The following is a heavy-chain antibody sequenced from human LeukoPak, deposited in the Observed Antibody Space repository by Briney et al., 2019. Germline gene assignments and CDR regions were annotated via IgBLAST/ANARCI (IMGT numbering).Heavy chain of an antibody. CDR3: ARSGYYGSGSYYNPLYYFDY. CDR2: IIPIFGTA. J-gene: IGHJ4*02. D-gene: IGHD3-10*01. V-gene: IGHV1-69*05. CDR1: GGTFSSYA. Sequence: SVKVSCKASGGTFSSYAISWVRQAPGQGLEWMGRIIPIFGTANYAQKFQGRVTITTDESTSTAYMELSSLRSEDTAVYSCARSGYYGSGSYYNPLYYFDYWRQGTLVTVSS.